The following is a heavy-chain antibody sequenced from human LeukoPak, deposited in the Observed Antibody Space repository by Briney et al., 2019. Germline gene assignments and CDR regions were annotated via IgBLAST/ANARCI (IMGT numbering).Heavy chain of an antibody. D-gene: IGHD2-15*01. CDR1: GGTFSSYA. J-gene: IGHJ4*02. V-gene: IGHV1-69*05. CDR3: ARGFNGGNDPFDY. CDR2: IIPIFGTA. Sequence: SVKVSCKASGGTFSSYAISWVRQAPGQGLEWMGRIIPIFGTANYAQKFQGRVTITTDESTSTAHMELSSLRSEDTAVYYCARGFNGGNDPFDYWGQGTLVTVSS.